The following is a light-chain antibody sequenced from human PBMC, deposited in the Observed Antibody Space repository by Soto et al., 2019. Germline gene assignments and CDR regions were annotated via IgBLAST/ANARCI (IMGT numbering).Light chain of an antibody. CDR3: SSYTNSNTLV. CDR2: DVD. J-gene: IGLJ1*01. Sequence: QSVLTQPASVSGSPGQSMTISCTGTSSDVGGYNYVSWYQQYPGKAPKLMIYDVDTRPSGVSNRFSGSKSGNTASLTISGLQADDEADYYCSSYTNSNTLVFGSGTKVTVL. CDR1: SSDVGGYNY. V-gene: IGLV2-14*01.